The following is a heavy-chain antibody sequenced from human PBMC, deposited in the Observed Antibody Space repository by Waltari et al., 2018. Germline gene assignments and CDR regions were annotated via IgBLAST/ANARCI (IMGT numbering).Heavy chain of an antibody. CDR1: GFAFSSYG. D-gene: IGHD4-4*01. CDR2: IWYDGSNK. J-gene: IGHJ4*02. CDR3: ARDRVTTGGFDY. V-gene: IGHV3-33*01. Sequence: QVQLVESGGGVVQPGRSLRLSCAASGFAFSSYGMHWVRQAPGKGLEWVAVIWYDGSNKYEADSVKGRFTISRDNSKNTLYLQMNSRRAEDTAVYYGARDRVTTGGFDYWGQGTLVTVSS.